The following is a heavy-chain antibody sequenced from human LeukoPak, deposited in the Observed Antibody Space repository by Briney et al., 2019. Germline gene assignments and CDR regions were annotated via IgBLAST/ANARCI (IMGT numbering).Heavy chain of an antibody. Sequence: GESLKISCKGSGYSFTSYWIGWVRQMPGKGLEWMGIVYPGDSDTRYSPCFQGQVTISADKSISTAYLQWSSLKASDTAMYYCARSEGSGWTRAGFDYWGQGTLVTVSS. V-gene: IGHV5-51*01. CDR2: VYPGDSDT. CDR1: GYSFTSYW. CDR3: ARSEGSGWTRAGFDY. J-gene: IGHJ4*02. D-gene: IGHD6-19*01.